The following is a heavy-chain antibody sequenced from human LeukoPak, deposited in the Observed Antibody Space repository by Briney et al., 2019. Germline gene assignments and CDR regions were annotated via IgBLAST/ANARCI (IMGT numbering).Heavy chain of an antibody. J-gene: IGHJ4*02. CDR1: GYTFTGYY. CDR2: INPNSGGT. CDR3: ARARNYCSGGSCYYFDY. V-gene: IGHV1-2*06. Sequence: ASVKVSCKASGYTFTGYYMHWVRQAPGQGLEWMGRINPNSGGTNYAQKFQGRVTMTGDTSISTAYMELSRLRSDDTAVYYCARARNYCSGGSCYYFDYWGQGTLVTVSS. D-gene: IGHD2-15*01.